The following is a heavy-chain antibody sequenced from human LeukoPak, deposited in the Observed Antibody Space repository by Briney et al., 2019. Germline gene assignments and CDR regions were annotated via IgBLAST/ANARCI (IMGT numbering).Heavy chain of an antibody. V-gene: IGHV4-34*01. Sequence: SETLSLTCAVYGGSCSGYYWSWIRQPPGKGLEWIGEINHSGSTNYNPSLKSRVTISVDTSKNQFSLKLSSVTAADTAVYYCARGRGLLPFDYWGQGTLVTVSS. D-gene: IGHD2-15*01. CDR1: GGSCSGYY. CDR2: INHSGST. J-gene: IGHJ4*02. CDR3: ARGRGLLPFDY.